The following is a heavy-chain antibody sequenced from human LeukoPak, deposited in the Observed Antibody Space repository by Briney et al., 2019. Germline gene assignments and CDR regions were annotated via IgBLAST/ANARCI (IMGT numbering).Heavy chain of an antibody. V-gene: IGHV3-21*01. CDR2: ISSSSSYI. J-gene: IGHJ4*02. CDR1: GFTFSSYS. D-gene: IGHD3-3*01. CDR3: ARELRFLEWLLDY. Sequence: GGSLRLSCAASGFTFSSYSMNWVRQAPGKGLEWVSSISSSSSYIYYADSVKGRFTISRDNAKNSLYLQMNSLRAEDTAVYYCARELRFLEWLLDYWGQGTLVTVSS.